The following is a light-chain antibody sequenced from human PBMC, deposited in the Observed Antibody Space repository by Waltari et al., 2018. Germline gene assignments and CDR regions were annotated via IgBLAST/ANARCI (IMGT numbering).Light chain of an antibody. J-gene: IGKJ1*01. CDR3: QKYVSLPAT. CDR2: DAS. Sequence: EIVLTQSPGTLSLSPGERATLSCRASQRVGRFLAWYQQIPGQAPRLLIYDASSRATGIPDRFSGSGSGTDFSLTISRLEPEDFAVYYCQKYVSLPATFGQGTKVEIK. CDR1: QRVGRF. V-gene: IGKV3-20*01.